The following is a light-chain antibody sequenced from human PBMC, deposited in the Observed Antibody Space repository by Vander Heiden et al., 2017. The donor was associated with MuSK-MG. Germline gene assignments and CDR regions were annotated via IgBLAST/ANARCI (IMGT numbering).Light chain of an antibody. CDR1: QSVLYSSNNKNY. CDR3: QQYYSTPFT. Sequence: DIVMTQSPDSLAVSLGERATINCKSSQSVLYSSNNKNYLAWYQQKPGQPPKLLIYWASTRESGVPDRFSGSGSGTDFTLTISILQAEDVAVYYCQQYYSTPFTFGHGTKVDIK. V-gene: IGKV4-1*01. J-gene: IGKJ3*01. CDR2: WAS.